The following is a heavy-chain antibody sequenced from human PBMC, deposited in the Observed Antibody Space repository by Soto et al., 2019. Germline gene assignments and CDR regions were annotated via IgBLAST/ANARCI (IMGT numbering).Heavy chain of an antibody. CDR1: GGSISSGDYY. CDR2: VFYSGST. J-gene: IGHJ3*01. Sequence: SETLSLTCTVSGGSISSGDYYWSWIRQPPGKGLEWVGYVFYSGSTHYNPSLKSRISISVDTSKNQFSLKLSSVTTADTAVYYCARILRWELSRAFELWGRGTMVTVSS. V-gene: IGHV4-30-4*01. D-gene: IGHD3-10*01. CDR3: ARILRWELSRAFEL.